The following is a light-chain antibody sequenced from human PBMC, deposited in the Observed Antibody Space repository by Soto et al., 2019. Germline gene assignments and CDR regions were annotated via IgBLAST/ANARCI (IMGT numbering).Light chain of an antibody. J-gene: IGKJ2*01. CDR2: RAS. CDR1: QSISSW. CDR3: QQYNSYSYT. V-gene: IGKV1-5*03. Sequence: DIQMTQSPSTLSASVGDRVTITCRASQSISSWLAWYQQKPGKAPKLLIYRASSLESGVSSRFSGSGSGTEFTLTISSLQPDDFATYYCQQYNSYSYTFGQGTKVDIK.